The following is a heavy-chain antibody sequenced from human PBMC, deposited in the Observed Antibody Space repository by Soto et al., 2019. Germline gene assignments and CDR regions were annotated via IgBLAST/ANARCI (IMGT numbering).Heavy chain of an antibody. J-gene: IGHJ6*02. V-gene: IGHV1-69*13. D-gene: IGHD5-18*01. CDR3: ARVMGDTAMALYYYYGMDV. Sequence: SVKVSCKASGGTFSSYAISWVRQAPGQGLEWMGGIIPIFGTANYAQKFQGRVTITADESTSTAYMELSSLRSEDTAAYYCARVMGDTAMALYYYYGMDVWGQGTTVTVSS. CDR2: IIPIFGTA. CDR1: GGTFSSYA.